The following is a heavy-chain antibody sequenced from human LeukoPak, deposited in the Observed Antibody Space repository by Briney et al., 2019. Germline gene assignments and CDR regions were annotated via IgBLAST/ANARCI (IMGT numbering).Heavy chain of an antibody. CDR2: ISSSSSYI. J-gene: IGHJ4*02. CDR1: GFTFSSYS. D-gene: IGHD3-10*01. CDR3: ARMPAVRGVIYFDY. V-gene: IGHV3-21*01. Sequence: PGGSLRLSCAASGFTFSSYSMNWVRQAPGKGLEWVSSISSSSSYIYYADSVKGRFTISRDNAKNSLYLQMNSLRAEDTAVYYCARMPAVRGVIYFDYWGQGTLVTVPS.